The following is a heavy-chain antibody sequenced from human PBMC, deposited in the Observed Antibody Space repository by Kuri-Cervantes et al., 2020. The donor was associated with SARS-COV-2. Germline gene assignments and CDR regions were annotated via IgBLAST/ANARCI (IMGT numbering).Heavy chain of an antibody. CDR2: ISGSGGST. CDR3: ARQGYCSSTSCYTIPPDY. J-gene: IGHJ4*02. D-gene: IGHD2-2*02. V-gene: IGHV3-23*01. CDR1: GFTFSSYA. Sequence: GGSLRLSCAASGFTFSSYAMSWVRQAPGEGPEWVSAISGSGGSTYYADSVKGRFTISRDNSKNTLYLQMNSLRAEDTAVYYCARQGYCSSTSCYTIPPDYWGQGTLVTVSS.